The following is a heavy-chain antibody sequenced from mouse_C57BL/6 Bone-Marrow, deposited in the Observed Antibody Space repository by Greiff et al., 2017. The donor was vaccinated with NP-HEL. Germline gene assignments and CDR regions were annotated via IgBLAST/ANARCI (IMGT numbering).Heavy chain of an antibody. J-gene: IGHJ4*01. CDR1: GYTFTSYW. D-gene: IGHD2-4*01. CDR2: IYPGSGST. V-gene: IGHV1-55*01. CDR3: ARGYEYDKWYYYAMDY. Sequence: QVQLQQPGAELVKPGASVKMSCKASGYTFTSYWITWVKQRPGQGLEWIGDIYPGSGSTNYNEKFKSKATLTVDTSSSTAYMQLSSLTSEDSAVYYCARGYEYDKWYYYAMDYWGQGTSVTVSS.